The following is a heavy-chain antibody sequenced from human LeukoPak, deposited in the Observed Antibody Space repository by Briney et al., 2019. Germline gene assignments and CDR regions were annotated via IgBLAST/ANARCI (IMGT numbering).Heavy chain of an antibody. CDR2: FDPEDGET. Sequence: ASVKVSCKVSGYTLTELSMHWVRQAPGKGLEWMGGFDPEDGETIYAQKFQGRVTMTEDTSTDTAYMELSSLRSEDTAVYYCATGQHYYDSSGYYYYWYFDLWGRGTLVTVSS. CDR1: GYTLTELS. CDR3: ATGQHYYDSSGYYYYWYFDL. J-gene: IGHJ2*01. V-gene: IGHV1-24*01. D-gene: IGHD3-22*01.